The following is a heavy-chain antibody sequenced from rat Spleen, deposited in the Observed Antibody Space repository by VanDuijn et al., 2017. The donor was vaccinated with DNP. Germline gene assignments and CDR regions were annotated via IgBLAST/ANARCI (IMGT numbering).Heavy chain of an antibody. CDR2: FNTGSGGT. CDR1: GYTFTSYY. Sequence: QVQLQQSGADLAKPGSSVKISCKASGYTFTSYYISWIKQTTGQGLEYIGYFNTGSGGTNYNEKFRGKATLTVDTSSNTAFMQLSSLTPDDSAVYYCARRRLPYWYFDFWGPGTMVTVSS. J-gene: IGHJ1*01. CDR3: ARRRLPYWYFDF. V-gene: IGHV1-43*01. D-gene: IGHD1-4*01.